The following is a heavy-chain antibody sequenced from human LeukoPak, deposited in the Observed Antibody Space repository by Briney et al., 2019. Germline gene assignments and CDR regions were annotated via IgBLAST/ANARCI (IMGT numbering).Heavy chain of an antibody. J-gene: IGHJ4*02. Sequence: ASVKVSCKASGGTFSSYAISWVRQAPGQGLEWMGGIIPIFGTANYAQKLQGRVTIITDESTSTAYMELSSLRSEDTAVYYCARDRIAAAGFDYWGQGTLVTVSS. CDR1: GGTFSSYA. CDR2: IIPIFGTA. CDR3: ARDRIAAAGFDY. V-gene: IGHV1-69*05. D-gene: IGHD6-13*01.